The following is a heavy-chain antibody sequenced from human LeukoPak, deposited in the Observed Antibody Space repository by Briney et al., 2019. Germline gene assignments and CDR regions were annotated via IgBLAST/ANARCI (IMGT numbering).Heavy chain of an antibody. J-gene: IGHJ3*02. CDR3: ANIELAAAGNDAFDI. CDR2: IKQDGSEK. Sequence: GGSLRLSCAASGFTFSSYWMSWVRQAPGKGLEWVANIKQDGSEKYYADSVKGRFTISRDNSKNTLYLQMDSLRAEDTAVYYCANIELAAAGNDAFDIWGQGTMVTVSS. V-gene: IGHV3-7*01. D-gene: IGHD6-13*01. CDR1: GFTFSSYW.